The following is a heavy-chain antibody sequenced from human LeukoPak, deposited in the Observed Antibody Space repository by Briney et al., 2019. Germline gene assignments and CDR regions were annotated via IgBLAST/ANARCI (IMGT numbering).Heavy chain of an antibody. V-gene: IGHV3-21*01. J-gene: IGHJ4*02. CDR1: GFTFTSYY. D-gene: IGHD2-21*02. CDR3: ARGVSYRVVMTATDFDY. Sequence: GGSLRLSCEASGFTFTSYYMNWVRQAPGRGLEWVSSIGSSSTHIYYADSVKGRFTISRDNAKNSLYLQMNSLRAEDTAVYFCARGVSYRVVMTATDFDYWGQGTLVIVSA. CDR2: IGSSSTHI.